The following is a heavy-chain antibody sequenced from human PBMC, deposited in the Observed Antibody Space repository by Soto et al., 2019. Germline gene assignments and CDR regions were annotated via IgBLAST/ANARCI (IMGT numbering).Heavy chain of an antibody. CDR2: ISGSGGST. J-gene: IGHJ4*02. Sequence: GGSLRLSCAASGFTFSSYAMSWVRQAPGKGLEWVSAISGSGGSTYYADSVKGRFTISRDNAKNSLYLQMNSLRAEDTAVYYCARATGGDCQFDYWGQGALVTGLL. CDR3: ARATGGDCQFDY. D-gene: IGHD2-21*02. V-gene: IGHV3-23*01. CDR1: GFTFSSYA.